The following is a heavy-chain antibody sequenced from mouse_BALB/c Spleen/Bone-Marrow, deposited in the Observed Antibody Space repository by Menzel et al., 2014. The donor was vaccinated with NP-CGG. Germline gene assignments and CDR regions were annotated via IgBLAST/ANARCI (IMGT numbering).Heavy chain of an antibody. CDR1: GYTFTDTW. J-gene: IGHJ2*01. Sequence: VQRVESGAELAKPGASVKMSCKASGYTFTDTWIHWIKQRPGQGLEWIGYINPSTGYAEYNQNFKDKATLTVDKSSSTAYMQLSSLTSEDSAVYYCARDYWGQGTILTVSS. CDR3: ARDY. V-gene: IGHV1-7*01. CDR2: INPSTGYA.